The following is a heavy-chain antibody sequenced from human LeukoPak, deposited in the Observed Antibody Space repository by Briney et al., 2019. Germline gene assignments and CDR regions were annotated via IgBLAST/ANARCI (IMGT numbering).Heavy chain of an antibody. J-gene: IGHJ6*02. CDR3: ARAHIVVVPAAGYYYYGMDV. Sequence: PLETLSLTCAVYGGSFSGYYRSWIREPPGKGLEWIGEIKHSGSTNYNPSLKSRVTISVDTSKNQFSLKLSSVTAADTAVYYCARAHIVVVPAAGYYYYGMDVWGQGTTVTVSS. CDR2: IKHSGST. CDR1: GGSFSGYY. V-gene: IGHV4-34*01. D-gene: IGHD2-2*01.